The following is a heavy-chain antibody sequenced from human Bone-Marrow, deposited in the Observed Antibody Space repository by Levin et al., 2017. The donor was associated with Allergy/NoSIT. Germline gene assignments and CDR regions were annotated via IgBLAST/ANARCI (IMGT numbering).Heavy chain of an antibody. Sequence: SCAASGFTFSSYAMSWVRQAPGKGLEWVSAISGSGGSTYYADSVKGRFTISRDNSKNTLYLQMNSLRAEDTAVYYCAKDGTPEYYDFWSGYPRGGMDVWGQGTTVTVSS. CDR3: AKDGTPEYYDFWSGYPRGGMDV. V-gene: IGHV3-23*01. CDR1: GFTFSSYA. CDR2: ISGSGGST. D-gene: IGHD3-3*01. J-gene: IGHJ6*02.